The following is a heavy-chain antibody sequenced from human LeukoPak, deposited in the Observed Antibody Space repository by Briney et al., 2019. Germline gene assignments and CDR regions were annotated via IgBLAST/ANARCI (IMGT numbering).Heavy chain of an antibody. CDR2: FTGSGGNT. Sequence: GGSLRLSCAASGFTFSSHAVSWVRQAPGKGLEWVAGFTGSGGNTFYAESVKGRVTISRDNSENTLYLQMSSLRAEDTAVYYCAKASTVYSYFDCWGQGTLVTVSS. CDR3: AKASTVYSYFDC. D-gene: IGHD3-22*01. CDR1: GFTFSSHA. V-gene: IGHV3-23*01. J-gene: IGHJ4*02.